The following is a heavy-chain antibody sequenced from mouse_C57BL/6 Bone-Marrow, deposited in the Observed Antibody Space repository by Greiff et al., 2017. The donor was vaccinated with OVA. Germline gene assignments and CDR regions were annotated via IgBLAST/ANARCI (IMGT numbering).Heavy chain of an antibody. V-gene: IGHV5-9-1*02. Sequence: EVQLMESGEGLVKPGGSLKLSCAASGFTFSSYAMSWVRQTPEKRLEWVAYISSGGDYIYYADTVKGRFTISRDNARNTLYLQMSSLKSEDTAMYYWTRGGLHYYYARDDWGQGTSVTVSS. CDR1: GFTFSSYA. J-gene: IGHJ4*01. CDR2: ISSGGDYI. CDR3: TRGGLHYYYARDD. D-gene: IGHD2-2*01.